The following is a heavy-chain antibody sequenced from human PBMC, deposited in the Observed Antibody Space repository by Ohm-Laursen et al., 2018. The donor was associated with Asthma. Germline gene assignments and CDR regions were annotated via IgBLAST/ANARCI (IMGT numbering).Heavy chain of an antibody. V-gene: IGHV3-33*01. J-gene: IGHJ4*02. Sequence: SLRLSCAASGFTFSSYGMHWVRQAPGKGLEWVAVIWYDGSNKYYADSVKGRFTISRDNSKNTLYLLMNSLRAEDTAVYYCARKYSSGWEYYFDYWGQGTLVTVSS. CDR2: IWYDGSNK. D-gene: IGHD6-19*01. CDR1: GFTFSSYG. CDR3: ARKYSSGWEYYFDY.